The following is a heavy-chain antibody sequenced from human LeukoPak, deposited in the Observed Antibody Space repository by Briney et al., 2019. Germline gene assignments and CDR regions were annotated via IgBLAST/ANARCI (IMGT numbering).Heavy chain of an antibody. V-gene: IGHV3-74*01. CDR1: GFTFSIFW. CDR3: ARGGPDSSSRIAY. CDR2: INSDGSST. J-gene: IGHJ4*02. Sequence: GGSLRLSCAASGFTFSIFWMHWVRRAPGKGPVWVSRINSDGSSTDYADSVKGRFTISRDNAKNSLYLQMNSLRAEDTAVYYCARGGPDSSSRIAYWGQGTLVTVSS. D-gene: IGHD6-13*01.